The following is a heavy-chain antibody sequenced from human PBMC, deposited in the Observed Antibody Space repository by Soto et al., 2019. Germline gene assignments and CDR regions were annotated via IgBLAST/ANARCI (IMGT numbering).Heavy chain of an antibody. CDR3: ARVVTGTDDAFDI. Sequence: ASVKVSCKASGYTFTGYYMHWVRQAPGQGLEWMGWINPNSGGTNYAQKFQGWATMTRDTSISTAYMELSRLRSDDTAVYYCARVVTGTDDAFDIWGQGTMVTVSS. CDR2: INPNSGGT. CDR1: GYTFTGYY. V-gene: IGHV1-2*04. D-gene: IGHD1-20*01. J-gene: IGHJ3*02.